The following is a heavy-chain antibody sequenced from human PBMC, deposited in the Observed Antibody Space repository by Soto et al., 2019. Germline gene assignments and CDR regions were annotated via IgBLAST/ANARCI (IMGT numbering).Heavy chain of an antibody. CDR1: GGTFSSYA. Sequence: QVQLVQSGAEVKKPGSSVKVSCKASGGTFSSYAISWVRQAPGQGLEWMGGIIPIFGTANYAQQFQGRVTITANXXKXTXXMELSSLRSEDTAVYSCASDQVQADMLDDYYGLDVWGQGTTVTVSS. V-gene: IGHV1-69*12. J-gene: IGHJ6*02. D-gene: IGHD2-2*01. CDR2: IIPIFGTA. CDR3: ASDQVQADMLDDYYGLDV.